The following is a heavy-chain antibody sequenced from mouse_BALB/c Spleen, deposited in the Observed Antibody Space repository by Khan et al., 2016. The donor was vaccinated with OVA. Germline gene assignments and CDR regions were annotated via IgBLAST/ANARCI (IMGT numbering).Heavy chain of an antibody. V-gene: IGHV1S81*02. Sequence: QIQLVQSGAELVKPGASVRLSCKASGYTFTSYYLYWVKQRPGQGLEWIGDINPSSGGTNFNEKFKSKATLTVDKSSSTAYIQLNSLTSEDSAVXYCSRSGYGSFAYWGQGTLVTVAA. CDR2: INPSSGGT. D-gene: IGHD2-2*01. CDR1: GYTFTSYY. CDR3: SRSGYGSFAY. J-gene: IGHJ3*01.